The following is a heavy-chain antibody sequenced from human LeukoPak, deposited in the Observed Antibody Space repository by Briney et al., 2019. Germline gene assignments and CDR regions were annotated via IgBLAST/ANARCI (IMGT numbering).Heavy chain of an antibody. J-gene: IGHJ4*02. CDR3: ARTYCTSTSCYAPFDS. Sequence: SETLSLTCAVSGGSISSYYWCWIRQPPGKGLEWIGYIYYSGSTNYNPSLKSRVTISLDTSKNQFSLKMTPLTAADTAVYYCARTYCTSTSCYAPFDSWGQGTLVAVSS. D-gene: IGHD2-2*01. V-gene: IGHV4-59*12. CDR2: IYYSGST. CDR1: GGSISSYY.